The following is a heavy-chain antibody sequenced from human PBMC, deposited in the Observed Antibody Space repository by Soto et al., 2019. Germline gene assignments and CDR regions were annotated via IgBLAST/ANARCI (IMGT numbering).Heavy chain of an antibody. J-gene: IGHJ4*02. CDR3: ASYQRLAGADDQDYFDY. D-gene: IGHD6-19*01. CDR1: GFTFSSYE. CDR2: ISTSGSTI. V-gene: IGHV3-48*03. Sequence: EVQLVEAGGGLVQPGGSLRLSCAASGFTFSSYEMNWVRQAPGKGLEWGSYISTSGSTIYYADSVKGRFTISRDNAKNSLYLQLNSLRAEDTAVYYCASYQRLAGADDQDYFDYWGQGTLVTVS.